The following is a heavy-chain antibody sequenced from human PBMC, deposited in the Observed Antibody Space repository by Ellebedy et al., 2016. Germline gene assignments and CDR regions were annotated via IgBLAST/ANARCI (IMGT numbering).Heavy chain of an antibody. Sequence: GGSLRLSXKGSGYSFTSYWIAWVRQMPGKGLEWMGIIYPGDSDTRYSPSFQGQVTISADKSISTAYLQWNSLKASDTAMYYCARGSGSSSRAFDYWGQGTLVTVSS. CDR3: ARGSGSSSRAFDY. D-gene: IGHD1-26*01. CDR2: IYPGDSDT. CDR1: GYSFTSYW. J-gene: IGHJ4*02. V-gene: IGHV5-51*01.